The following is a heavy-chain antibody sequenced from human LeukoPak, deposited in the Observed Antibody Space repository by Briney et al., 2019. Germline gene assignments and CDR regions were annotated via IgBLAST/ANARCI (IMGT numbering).Heavy chain of an antibody. CDR2: IYPGDSDT. Sequence: GEALKISCKGSGCSFTSYCIGWGRQMPGKGLEWMGIIYPGDSDTRYSPSLQGQVTISADKSISTAYLQWSSLKASDTAMYYCATGLLPRGWLDYWGQGTLVTVSS. CDR1: GCSFTSYC. J-gene: IGHJ4*02. D-gene: IGHD6-19*01. V-gene: IGHV5-51*01. CDR3: ATGLLPRGWLDY.